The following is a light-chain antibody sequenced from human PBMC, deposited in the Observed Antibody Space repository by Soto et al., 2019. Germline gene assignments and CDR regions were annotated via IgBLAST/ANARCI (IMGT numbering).Light chain of an antibody. J-gene: IGKJ1*01. Sequence: EMVLTQSPGTLSLSPGERATLSCRASQSVSNNYLAWYQQKPGQAPRLLIYGASNRATGIPDRFSGSGSGKYFTLTIIRLEPEDFTVYSCQQYGSSGTFGQGTKVDIK. CDR3: QQYGSSGT. CDR2: GAS. V-gene: IGKV3-20*01. CDR1: QSVSNNY.